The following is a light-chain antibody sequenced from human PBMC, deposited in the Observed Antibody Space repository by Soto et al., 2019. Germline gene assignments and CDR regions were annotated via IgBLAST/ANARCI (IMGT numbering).Light chain of an antibody. CDR2: DAS. CDR1: QSVSSY. V-gene: IGKV3-11*01. CDR3: QQRSNWPIT. Sequence: EIVLTQSPATLSLSPGERATLSCRASQSVSSYLGWFQQKPGQAPRLLIYDASNRATGIPARFSGSGSGTDFTLTMNSLEPEDFVVYYCQQRSNWPITFGQGTRLEIK. J-gene: IGKJ5*01.